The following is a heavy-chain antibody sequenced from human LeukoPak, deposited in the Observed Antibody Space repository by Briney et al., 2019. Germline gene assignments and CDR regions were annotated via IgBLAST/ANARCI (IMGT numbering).Heavy chain of an antibody. CDR2: INHSGST. V-gene: IGHV4-34*01. Sequence: KASETLSLTCAVYGGSFSGYYWSWIRQPPGKGLEWIGEINHSGSTNYNPSLKSRVTISVDTSKNQFSLKLSSVTAADTAAYYCARHPGGYWTAFDIWGQGTMVTVSS. J-gene: IGHJ3*02. CDR1: GGSFSGYY. CDR3: ARHPGGYWTAFDI. D-gene: IGHD3-22*01.